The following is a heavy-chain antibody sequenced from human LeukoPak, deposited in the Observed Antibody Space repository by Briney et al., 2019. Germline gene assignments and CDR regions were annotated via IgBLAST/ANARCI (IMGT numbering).Heavy chain of an antibody. Sequence: PSQTLSLTCAVSGGSISSGGYSWSWIRQPPGKGLEWIGYIYHSGSTFYNPSLKSRVTISVDTSKNQFSLRLSSVTAADTSVYYCARQLFAGWHPGNFDYWGQGTLVTVSS. CDR1: GGSISSGGYS. CDR2: IYHSGST. D-gene: IGHD6-19*01. CDR3: ARQLFAGWHPGNFDY. J-gene: IGHJ4*02. V-gene: IGHV4-30-2*03.